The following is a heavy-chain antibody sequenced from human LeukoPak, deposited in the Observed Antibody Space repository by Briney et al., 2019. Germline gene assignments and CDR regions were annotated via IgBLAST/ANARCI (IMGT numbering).Heavy chain of an antibody. V-gene: IGHV4-4*07. Sequence: PSETLSLTCTVSGGSISSYYWNWIRQPAGKGLEWTGRIYSSGSTNYNPSLKSRVTISVDTSKNQFSLKLSSVTAADTAVYYCARHRRAQWLVPYYFDYWGQGTLVTVSS. CDR3: ARHRRAQWLVPYYFDY. CDR2: IYSSGST. CDR1: GGSISSYY. D-gene: IGHD6-19*01. J-gene: IGHJ4*02.